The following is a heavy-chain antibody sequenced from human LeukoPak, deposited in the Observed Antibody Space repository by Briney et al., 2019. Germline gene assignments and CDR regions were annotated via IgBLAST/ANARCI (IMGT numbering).Heavy chain of an antibody. Sequence: PGGSLRLSCAASGFTFSSYAMSWVRQAPGKGLEWVSAISGSGGRTYYADSVKGRFTISRDNSKNTLYLQLNSLRAEDTAVYYCAKDRIAYCGGDCYSSSDYWGQGTLVTVSS. J-gene: IGHJ4*02. CDR3: AKDRIAYCGGDCYSSSDY. D-gene: IGHD2-21*02. V-gene: IGHV3-23*01. CDR1: GFTFSSYA. CDR2: ISGSGGRT.